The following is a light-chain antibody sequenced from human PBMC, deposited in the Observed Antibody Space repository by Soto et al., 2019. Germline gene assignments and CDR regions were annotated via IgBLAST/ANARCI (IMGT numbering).Light chain of an antibody. Sequence: EIVMTQSPATLSVSPGERATLSCRASESVSSKLVWYQKKPGQAPRLLIHDASTRATGIPARFSGSGSGTEFILTISSVEFEDSAVYYCQQRSDWPSWSFGQGTKVDI. CDR2: DAS. J-gene: IGKJ1*01. CDR1: ESVSSK. V-gene: IGKV3-15*01. CDR3: QQRSDWPSWS.